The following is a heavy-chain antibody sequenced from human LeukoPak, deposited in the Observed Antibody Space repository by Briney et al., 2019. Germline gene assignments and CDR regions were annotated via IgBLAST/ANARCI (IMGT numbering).Heavy chain of an antibody. CDR1: GFTFSSYS. CDR2: ISSSSSTI. CDR3: ARDPTYYDFWSGSFSYFDY. V-gene: IGHV3-48*01. J-gene: IGHJ4*02. D-gene: IGHD3-3*01. Sequence: GGSLRLSCAASGFTFSSYSMSWVRQAPGKGLEWVSYISSSSSTIYIADSVKGRFTISRDNAKNSPYLQMNSLRAEGTAVYYCARDPTYYDFWSGSFSYFDYWGQGTLVTVSS.